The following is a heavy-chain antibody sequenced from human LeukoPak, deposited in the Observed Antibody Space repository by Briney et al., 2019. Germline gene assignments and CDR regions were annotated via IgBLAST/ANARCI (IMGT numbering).Heavy chain of an antibody. CDR2: IWYDGSNK. D-gene: IGHD6-19*01. J-gene: IGHJ4*02. V-gene: IGHV3-33*01. CDR1: GFTFSSYG. Sequence: GGSLRLSCAASGFTFSSYGMHWVRQAPGKGLEWVAVIWYDGSNKYYADSVKSRFTISRDNSKNTLYLQMNSLRAEDTAVYYCARDGYSSGWYGPDYWGQGTLVTVSS. CDR3: ARDGYSSGWYGPDY.